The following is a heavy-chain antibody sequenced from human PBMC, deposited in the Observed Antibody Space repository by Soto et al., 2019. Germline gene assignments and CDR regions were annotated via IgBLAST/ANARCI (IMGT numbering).Heavy chain of an antibody. CDR1: GFTFSGSA. CDR2: IRSKANSYAT. CDR3: SRPGYSSGWVDS. D-gene: IGHD6-19*01. Sequence: GGSLRLSCAASGFTFSGSAIHWVRQASGKGLEWVGRIRSKANSYATTYAASVKGRFSISRDDSKNTAYLEMNSLKTEDTAVYYCSRPGYSSGWVDSWGQGTLVTVPQ. V-gene: IGHV3-73*01. J-gene: IGHJ4*02.